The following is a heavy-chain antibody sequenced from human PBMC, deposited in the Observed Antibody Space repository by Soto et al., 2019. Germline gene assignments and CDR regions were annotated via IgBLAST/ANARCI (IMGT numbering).Heavy chain of an antibody. V-gene: IGHV3-21*01. CDR1: GFSFSTYS. CDR2: IRRSGDYT. CDR3: ARSTSLGGMDV. Sequence: EVQLVESGGGLVMPGGSLRLSCIASGFSFSTYSMNWVRQAPGKGLEWVSSIRRSGDYTYHADSLKGRFTISRDNAKNSLSLQMISLRAEDTAVYYCARSTSLGGMDVWGQGTTVTVSS. J-gene: IGHJ6*02. D-gene: IGHD1-1*01.